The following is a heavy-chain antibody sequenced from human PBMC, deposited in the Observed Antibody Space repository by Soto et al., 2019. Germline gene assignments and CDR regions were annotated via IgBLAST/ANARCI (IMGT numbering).Heavy chain of an antibody. V-gene: IGHV6-1*01. J-gene: IGHJ4*02. CDR3: ARVDCSGGSCYSAYFEY. Sequence: SQTLSLTCAISGDSVSSPNAALDWISQSPSRGLEWLGRAFYRSRWYYDYALSVKTRISIKSDTSKNHFSLQLQSVTPDDTAVYYCARVDCSGGSCYSAYFEYWGRGTMVTVSS. CDR2: AFYRSRWYY. CDR1: GDSVSSPNAA. D-gene: IGHD2-15*01.